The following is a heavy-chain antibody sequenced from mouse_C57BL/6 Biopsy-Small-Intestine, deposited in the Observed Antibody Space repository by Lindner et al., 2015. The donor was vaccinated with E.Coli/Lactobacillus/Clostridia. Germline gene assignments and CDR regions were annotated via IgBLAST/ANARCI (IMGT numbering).Heavy chain of an antibody. D-gene: IGHD2-13*01. CDR2: LNPSNGNT. V-gene: IGHV1-74*01. CDR3: FIACGDCYSYYYYDMDV. Sequence: SVKVSCKASGYSFTSYGLSWVRQAPGQGLQWMGWLNPSNGNTNYAQKFQGRVTMTTDTSTSTAYMELRSLSSDDTAIYYCFIACGDCYSYYYYDMDVWGQGTTVTVSS. J-gene: IGHJ1*01. CDR1: GYSFTSYG.